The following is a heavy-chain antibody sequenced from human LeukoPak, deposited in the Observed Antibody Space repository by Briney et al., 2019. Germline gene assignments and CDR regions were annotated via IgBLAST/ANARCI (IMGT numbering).Heavy chain of an antibody. J-gene: IGHJ4*02. V-gene: IGHV3-23*01. CDR2: LTDSGDAT. CDR1: GFTFSHYA. CDR3: AKEVLG. Sequence: GGSLRLSCAVSGFTFSHYAMSWVRQAPGTGLEWVGSLTDSGDATYYADSVKGRLAISRDNSKNTLYLQMNSLRAEDTAVYYCAKEVLGWGQGTLATVSS.